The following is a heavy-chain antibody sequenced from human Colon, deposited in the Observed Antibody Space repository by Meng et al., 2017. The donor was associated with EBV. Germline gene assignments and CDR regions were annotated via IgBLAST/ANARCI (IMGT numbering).Heavy chain of an antibody. CDR1: GFTFTDHL. D-gene: IGHD1-26*01. Sequence: VWCGGGFVQPGGALGVYGYAAGFTFTDHLMDWVHQAPGKGLEWVGRIRNKANSYSTEYAASVKGRFTVSRDDSKNSLFLQMNSLKTEDTAVYYCARDSGTYEIDYWGQGTLVTVSS. CDR2: IRNKANSYST. CDR3: ARDSGTYEIDY. V-gene: IGHV3-72*01. J-gene: IGHJ4*02.